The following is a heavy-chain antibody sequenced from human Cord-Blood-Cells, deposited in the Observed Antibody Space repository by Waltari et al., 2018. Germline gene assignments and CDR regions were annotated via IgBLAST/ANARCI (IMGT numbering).Heavy chain of an antibody. D-gene: IGHD6-19*01. J-gene: IGHJ3*02. Sequence: QVQLQESGPGLVKPSETLSLTCTVSGGSISSYYWSWIRQPPGKGLEWIGYIYYSGSTNYNPSLKSRVTISVDTSKNQFSLKLSSVTAADTAVYYCARVGLTPGIAVAGTDAFDIWGQGTMVTVSS. CDR2: IYYSGST. CDR1: GGSISSYY. V-gene: IGHV4-59*01. CDR3: ARVGLTPGIAVAGTDAFDI.